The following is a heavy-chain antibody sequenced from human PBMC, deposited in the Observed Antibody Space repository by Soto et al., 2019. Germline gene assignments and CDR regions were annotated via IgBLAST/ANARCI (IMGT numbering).Heavy chain of an antibody. CDR3: ARDNDYGVYYYDYGMDV. CDR1: GFTFSSYG. Sequence: QVQLVESGGGVVQPGRSLRLSCAASGFTFSSYGMHWVRQAPGKGLEWVAVIWYDGSNKYYADSVKGRFTISRDNSNNTLYLQMNSLRAEDTAVYYCARDNDYGVYYYDYGMDVWGQGTTVTVSS. CDR2: IWYDGSNK. V-gene: IGHV3-33*01. J-gene: IGHJ6*02. D-gene: IGHD4-17*01.